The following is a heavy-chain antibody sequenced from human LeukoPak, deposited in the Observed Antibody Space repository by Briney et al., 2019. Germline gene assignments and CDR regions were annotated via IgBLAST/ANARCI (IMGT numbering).Heavy chain of an antibody. V-gene: IGHV3-33*01. CDR2: IWYDGSNK. CDR1: GLTFSSYG. CDR3: ARATGGYCSGGSCYSGYFQH. D-gene: IGHD2-15*01. Sequence: GGSLRLSCAASGLTFSSYGMHWVRQAPGKGLEWVAVIWYDGSNKYYADSVKGRFTISRDNSKNTLYLQMNSLRAEDTAVYYCARATGGYCSGGSCYSGYFQHWARAPWSPSPQ. J-gene: IGHJ1*01.